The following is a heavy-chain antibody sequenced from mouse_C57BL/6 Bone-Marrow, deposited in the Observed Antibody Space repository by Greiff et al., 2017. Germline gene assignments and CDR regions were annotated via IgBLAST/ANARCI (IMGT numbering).Heavy chain of an antibody. CDR1: GYSITSCYY. J-gene: IGHJ2*01. CDR2: ISYDGGN. Sequence: EVKLQESGPGLVKPSQSLSITCTVSGYSITSCYYWNWMRRFPGNKLELMGYISYDGGNNYNPYLNNRIPITPDTSKNPFFLKLNSVTTEDTAAYYCATGYHVLPFDYWGQGTTLTVSS. V-gene: IGHV3-6*01. D-gene: IGHD2-2*01. CDR3: ATGYHVLPFDY.